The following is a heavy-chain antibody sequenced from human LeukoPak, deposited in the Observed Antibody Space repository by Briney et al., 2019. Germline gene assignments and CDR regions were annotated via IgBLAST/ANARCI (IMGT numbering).Heavy chain of an antibody. V-gene: IGHV1-8*02. D-gene: IGHD5-12*01. Sequence: GASVKVSCKASGGTFSSYAINWVRQATGQGLEWMGWMNPKTGNTGHAQKFKGRVTMTMSTSVTTAYMELSSLRSEDTAVYYCARGSTVDTVATPLKYWGQGTLVTVSS. CDR1: GGTFSSYA. CDR3: ARGSTVDTVATPLKY. J-gene: IGHJ4*02. CDR2: MNPKTGNT.